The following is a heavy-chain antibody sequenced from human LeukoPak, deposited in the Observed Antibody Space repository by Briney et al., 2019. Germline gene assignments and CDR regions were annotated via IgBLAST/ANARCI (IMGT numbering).Heavy chain of an antibody. CDR2: IKQDGSEK. V-gene: IGHV3-7*01. Sequence: GGSLRLSCAASGFTFSSYWMSWVCQAPGKGLEWVANIKQDGSEKYYVDSVKGRFTISRDNAKNSLYLQMNSLRAEDTAVYYCARGGCSSTSCSDYYYYMDVWGKGTTVTVSS. D-gene: IGHD2-2*01. CDR1: GFTFSSYW. J-gene: IGHJ6*03. CDR3: ARGGCSSTSCSDYYYYMDV.